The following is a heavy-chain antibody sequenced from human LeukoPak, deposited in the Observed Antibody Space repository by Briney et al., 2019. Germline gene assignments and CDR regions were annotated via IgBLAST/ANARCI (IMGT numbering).Heavy chain of an antibody. CDR1: GGSISSGSYY. CDR2: IYTGGSP. J-gene: IGHJ4*02. Sequence: PSETLSLTCTVSGGSISSGSYYWSWIRQPAGKGLEWIGRIYTGGSPNYNPSLKSRVTISVDTSKNQFSLKLSSVTAADTAVYYCARESGYVLIEYWGQGTLVTVSS. V-gene: IGHV4-61*02. D-gene: IGHD5-12*01. CDR3: ARESGYVLIEY.